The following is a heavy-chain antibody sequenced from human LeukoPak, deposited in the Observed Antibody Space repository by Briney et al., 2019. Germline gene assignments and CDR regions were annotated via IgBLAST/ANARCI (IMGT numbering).Heavy chain of an antibody. Sequence: PGGSLRLSCRGSGFTFGDHAMSWVRQAPRKGLEWVGFIRSKAYRGTTEYAASVKGRFTISRDDSASIAYLQMNSLKTEDTAVYYCARGPIQLWIHNAMDVWGQGTTVTVSS. V-gene: IGHV3-49*04. J-gene: IGHJ6*02. CDR3: ARGPIQLWIHNAMDV. D-gene: IGHD5-18*01. CDR1: GFTFGDHA. CDR2: IRSKAYRGTT.